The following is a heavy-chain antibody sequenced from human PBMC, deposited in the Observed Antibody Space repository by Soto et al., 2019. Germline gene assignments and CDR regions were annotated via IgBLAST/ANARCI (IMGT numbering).Heavy chain of an antibody. V-gene: IGHV1-2*04. J-gene: IGHJ4*02. Sequence: GASVKVSCKASGYTFTGYYMHWVRQAPGQGLEWMGWINPNSGGTNYAQKFQGWVTLTRDTSISTAYMELSRLRSDDTAVYYCARDHLRNQRSLDYWGQGTLVTVSS. CDR3: ARDHLRNQRSLDY. D-gene: IGHD3-3*02. CDR2: INPNSGGT. CDR1: GYTFTGYY.